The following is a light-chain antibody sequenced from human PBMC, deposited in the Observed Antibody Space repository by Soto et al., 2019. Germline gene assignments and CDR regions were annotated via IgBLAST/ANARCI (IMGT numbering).Light chain of an antibody. V-gene: IGKV1-39*01. J-gene: IGKJ1*01. Sequence: DIQMTQSPSSLSASVGDRVTITCRASQSISNSLNWFQQKPGKAPKLLIYGASSLQSGVPSSFSGSGSGTDFTLTITSLQPEDFETYYCQQSYRTPPTFGRGTKVDIX. CDR3: QQSYRTPPT. CDR1: QSISNS. CDR2: GAS.